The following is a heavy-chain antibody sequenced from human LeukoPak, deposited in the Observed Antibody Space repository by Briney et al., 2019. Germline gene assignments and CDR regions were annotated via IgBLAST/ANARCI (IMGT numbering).Heavy chain of an antibody. D-gene: IGHD3-10*01. CDR1: EFTVSTNY. V-gene: IGHV3-66*01. Sequence: QAGGSLRLSCAASEFTVSTNYMNWVRQAPGKGLEWVSAIYSGGTTYYADSVKGRFTISRDTSKNTLYLQMNSLRAEDTAVYYCARDKFRGYFDYWGQGTLVTVSS. CDR3: ARDKFRGYFDY. CDR2: IYSGGTT. J-gene: IGHJ4*02.